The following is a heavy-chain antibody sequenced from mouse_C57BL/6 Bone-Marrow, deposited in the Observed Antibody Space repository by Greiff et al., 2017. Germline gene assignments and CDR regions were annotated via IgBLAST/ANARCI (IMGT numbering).Heavy chain of an antibody. J-gene: IGHJ1*03. CDR1: GYAFSSYW. V-gene: IGHV1-80*01. CDR2: IYPGDGDT. CDR3: ARRGCSSYWYFDV. Sequence: QVQLQQSGAELVKPGASVKISCKASGYAFSSYWMNWVKQRPGKGLEWIGQIYPGDGDTNYNGKFKGKATLTADKSSSTAYMQLSSLTSADSAVYFCARRGCSSYWYFDVWGTGTTVTVSS. D-gene: IGHD1-1*01.